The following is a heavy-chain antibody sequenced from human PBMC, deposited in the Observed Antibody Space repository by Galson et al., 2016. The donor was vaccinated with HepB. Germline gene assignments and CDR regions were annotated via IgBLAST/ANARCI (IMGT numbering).Heavy chain of an antibody. CDR2: ISFDGNNI. Sequence: SLRLSCAASGFGFSSYAMHWVRQAPGKGLEWLSVISFDGNNIYQADSVKGRFTISRDNFENTLYLQMNSLTAEDTAVYYCAREGSFMLTFFDYWGQGTLVTVSS. CDR1: GFGFSSYA. V-gene: IGHV3-30*04. D-gene: IGHD4/OR15-4a*01. J-gene: IGHJ4*02. CDR3: AREGSFMLTFFDY.